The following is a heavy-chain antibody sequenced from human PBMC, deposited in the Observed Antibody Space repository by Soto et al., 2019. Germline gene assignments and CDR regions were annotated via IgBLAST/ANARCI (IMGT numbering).Heavy chain of an antibody. V-gene: IGHV4-31*03. CDR2: IYYSGST. D-gene: IGHD2-15*01. CDR3: ARTSCSGGSCYKIDY. Sequence: SETLSLTCTVSGGSISSGGYYWSWIRQHPGKGLEWIGYIYYSGSTYYNPSLKSRVTISVDTSKNRFSLKLSSVTAADTAVYYCARTSCSGGSCYKIDYWGQGTLVTV. CDR1: GGSISSGGYY. J-gene: IGHJ4*02.